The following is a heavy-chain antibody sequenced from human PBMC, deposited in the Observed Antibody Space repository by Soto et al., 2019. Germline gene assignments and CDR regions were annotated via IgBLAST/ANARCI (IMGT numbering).Heavy chain of an antibody. CDR2: IDPSDSYT. D-gene: IGHD2-15*01. J-gene: IGHJ6*02. CDR1: GYSFTIYW. Sequence: PGESLKISCKGSGYSFTIYWISWVRQMPGKGLEWMGRIDPSDSYTNYSPSFQGHVTISADKSISTAYLQWSSLKASDTAMYYCARSYASGXCSGGSCYQHYYYGMDVWGQGTTVTVSS. V-gene: IGHV5-10-1*01. CDR3: ARSYASGXCSGGSCYQHYYYGMDV.